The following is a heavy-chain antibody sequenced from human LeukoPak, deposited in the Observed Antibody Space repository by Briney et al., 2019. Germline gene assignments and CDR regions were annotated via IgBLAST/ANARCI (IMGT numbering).Heavy chain of an antibody. V-gene: IGHV4-39*01. CDR1: GGSISSYC. J-gene: IGHJ4*02. Sequence: TSSETLSLTCPVSGGSISSYCWSWIRQPPGKGLEWIGSIYYSGSTYYNSSLKSRVIISVDTSKNQFSLKLSSVTAADTAVYYCARRVGGTYHFDYWGQGTLVTVSS. CDR3: ARRVGGTYHFDY. D-gene: IGHD1-26*01. CDR2: IYYSGST.